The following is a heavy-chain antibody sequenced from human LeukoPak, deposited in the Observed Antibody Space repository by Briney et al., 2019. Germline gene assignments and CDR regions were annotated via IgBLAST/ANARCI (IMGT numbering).Heavy chain of an antibody. V-gene: IGHV4-59*13. J-gene: IGHJ4*02. CDR2: IYYSGST. Sequence: SETLSLTCTVSGGSISSYYWSWIRQPPGKGLEWIGYIYYSGSTNYNPSLKSRVTISVDTSKNQFSLKLSSVTAADTAVYYCARQHWGFWCGYFIDYWGQGTLVTVSS. CDR3: ARQHWGFWCGYFIDY. CDR1: GGSISSYY. D-gene: IGHD3-3*01.